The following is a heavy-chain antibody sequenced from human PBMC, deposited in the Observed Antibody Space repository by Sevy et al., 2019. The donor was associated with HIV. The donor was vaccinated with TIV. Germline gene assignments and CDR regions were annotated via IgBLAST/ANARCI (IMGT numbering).Heavy chain of an antibody. J-gene: IGHJ6*02. Sequence: GGSLRLSCVGSGITFSYYSMNWVRQAPGKGLEWVSSISSSSSNIYYADSVNGRFTISRDNAKKSLYLQMNSLRAEDTAVYYCARDRDGSGSSGGYGMDVWGQGTTVTVSS. D-gene: IGHD3-10*01. CDR3: ARDRDGSGSSGGYGMDV. CDR2: ISSSSSNI. CDR1: GITFSYYS. V-gene: IGHV3-21*01.